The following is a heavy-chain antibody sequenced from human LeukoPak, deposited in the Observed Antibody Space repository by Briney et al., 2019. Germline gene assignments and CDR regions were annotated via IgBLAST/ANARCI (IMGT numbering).Heavy chain of an antibody. CDR3: ARGDYSSGWYYFDY. CDR2: IYHSGST. Sequence: SETLSLTCTVSGGSISSGSYYWGWFRQPPGKGLEWIGSIYHSGSTYYNPSLKSRVTISVDTSKNQFSLKLSSVTAADTAVYYCARGDYSSGWYYFDYWGQGTLVTVSS. V-gene: IGHV4-39*07. J-gene: IGHJ4*02. CDR1: GGSISSGSYY. D-gene: IGHD6-19*01.